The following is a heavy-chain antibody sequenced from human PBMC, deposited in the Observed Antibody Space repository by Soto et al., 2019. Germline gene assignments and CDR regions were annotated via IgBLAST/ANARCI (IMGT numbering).Heavy chain of an antibody. CDR1: GYTFTGYY. CDR3: ARVGYNSGSDYRFDY. Sequence: QVQLVQSGAEVKKPGASVKVSCKASGYTFTGYYMHWVRQAPGQGLEWMGWINPNSGGTNYAQKFQGWVTMTRDTSISTAYMELSRLRSDDTAVYYCARVGYNSGSDYRFDYWGQGTLVTVSS. V-gene: IGHV1-2*04. J-gene: IGHJ4*02. D-gene: IGHD5-12*01. CDR2: INPNSGGT.